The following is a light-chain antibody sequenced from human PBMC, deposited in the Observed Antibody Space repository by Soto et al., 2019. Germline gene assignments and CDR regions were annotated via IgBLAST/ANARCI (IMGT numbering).Light chain of an antibody. V-gene: IGLV1-44*01. J-gene: IGLJ2*01. CDR1: SSNIGTYT. Sequence: QSVVTQPPSASGTPGQRVTISCSGSSSNIGTYTVNWYQQLPGTAPKLLIYRNNQRPSGVPDRFSGSKSGTSASLAISGLQSEDEADYYCAAWDDSRNAVVFGGGTKLTVL. CDR2: RNN. CDR3: AAWDDSRNAVV.